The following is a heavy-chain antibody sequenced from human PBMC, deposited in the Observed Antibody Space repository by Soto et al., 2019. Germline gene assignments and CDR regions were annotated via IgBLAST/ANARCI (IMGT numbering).Heavy chain of an antibody. J-gene: IGHJ6*02. CDR2: ISYDGSNK. CDR3: ARDWGIAAAGPSSGYYGMDV. CDR1: GFTFSSYA. V-gene: IGHV3-30-3*01. D-gene: IGHD6-13*01. Sequence: QVQLVESGGGVVQPGRSLRLSCAASGFTFSSYAMHWVRQAPGKGLEWVAVISYDGSNKYYADSVKGRFTISRDNSKNTLYLQMNSLRAEDTAVYYCARDWGIAAAGPSSGYYGMDVWGQGTTVTVSS.